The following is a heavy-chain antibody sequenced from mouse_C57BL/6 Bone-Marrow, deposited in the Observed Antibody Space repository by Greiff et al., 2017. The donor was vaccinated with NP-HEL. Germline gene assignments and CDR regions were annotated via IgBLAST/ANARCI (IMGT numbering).Heavy chain of an antibody. V-gene: IGHV1-19*01. D-gene: IGHD1-1*01. CDR1: GYTFTDYY. Sequence: EVQLQQSGPVLVKPGASVKMSCKASGYTFTDYYMNWVKQSHGKSLEWIGVINPYNGGTSYNQKFKGKATLTVDKSSSTAYMELNSLTSEDSAVYYCARILRKGITTVEAWFAYWGQGTLVTVSA. CDR2: INPYNGGT. CDR3: ARILRKGITTVEAWFAY. J-gene: IGHJ3*01.